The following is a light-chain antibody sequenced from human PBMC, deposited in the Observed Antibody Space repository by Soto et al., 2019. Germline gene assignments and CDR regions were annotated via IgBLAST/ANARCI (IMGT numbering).Light chain of an antibody. CDR2: GAS. CDR1: QSVSSSY. J-gene: IGKJ3*01. V-gene: IGKV3-20*01. Sequence: EIVLTQSPGTLSLSPGERATLSCRASQSVSSSYLAWYQQKPGQAPRILIYGASGRATGIPDRFSGSGSGTDFTLTISRLEPEDVAVYYCQQYGSSRGFTFGPGTKVDIK. CDR3: QQYGSSRGFT.